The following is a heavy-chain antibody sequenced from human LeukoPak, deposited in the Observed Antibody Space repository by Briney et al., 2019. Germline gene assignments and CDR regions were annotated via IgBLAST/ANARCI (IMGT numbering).Heavy chain of an antibody. CDR2: ISSGGTTT. V-gene: IGHV3-48*01. CDR1: GFTFSTYS. Sequence: PGGSLRLSCVASGFTFSTYSINWVRHAPGKGLEWISYISSGGTTTYYADSVKGRFTISRDNSKNTLYLQMNSLRAEDTAVYYCARGGQPDYWGQGTLVTVSS. D-gene: IGHD2-15*01. CDR3: ARGGQPDY. J-gene: IGHJ4*02.